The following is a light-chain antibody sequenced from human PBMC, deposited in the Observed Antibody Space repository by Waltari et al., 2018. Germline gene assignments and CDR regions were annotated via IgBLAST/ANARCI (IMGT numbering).Light chain of an antibody. CDR2: GAS. V-gene: IGKV3-15*01. CDR3: QSFET. Sequence: EIVMTQSPATLSVSPGESATLSCRASQSVSSNLAWYQQKPGRAPRLLIYGASTRATGIPARFSGTGSGTEFTLTISSLQSEDFAVYYCQSFETFGQGTKVEIK. J-gene: IGKJ1*01. CDR1: QSVSSN.